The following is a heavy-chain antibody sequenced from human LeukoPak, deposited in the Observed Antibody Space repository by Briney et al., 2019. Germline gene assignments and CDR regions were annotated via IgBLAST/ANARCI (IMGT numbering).Heavy chain of an antibody. V-gene: IGHV3-7*01. CDR2: IKEDGSEK. CDR3: ARDSSGYQ. Sequence: TGGSLRLSCAASGFTFSTYWMSWVRQAPGKGLEWVANIKEDGSEKYYGDSVKGRFTISRDNAKNSLYLETNSLRVEDTAVYYCARDSSGYQWGQGTLVTVSS. D-gene: IGHD3-22*01. CDR1: GFTFSTYW. J-gene: IGHJ4*02.